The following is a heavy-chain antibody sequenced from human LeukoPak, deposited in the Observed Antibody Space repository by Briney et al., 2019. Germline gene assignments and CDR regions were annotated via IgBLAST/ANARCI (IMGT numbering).Heavy chain of an antibody. D-gene: IGHD6-13*01. CDR2: IKSKTDGGTT. CDR3: AKDLIAAAGIPTGGMDV. Sequence: AGGSLRLSCAASGFTFSNAWMSWVRQAPGKGLEWVGRIKSKTDGGTTDYAAPVKGRFTISRDDSKNTLYLQMNSLRAEDTAVYYCAKDLIAAAGIPTGGMDVWGQGTTVTVSS. J-gene: IGHJ6*02. V-gene: IGHV3-15*01. CDR1: GFTFSNAW.